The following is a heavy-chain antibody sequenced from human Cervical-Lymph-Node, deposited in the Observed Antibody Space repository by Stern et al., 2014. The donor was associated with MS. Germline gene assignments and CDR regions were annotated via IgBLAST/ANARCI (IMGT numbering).Heavy chain of an antibody. V-gene: IGHV4-34*01. J-gene: IGHJ5*02. Sequence: VQLQQWGAGLLKPSETLSLTCAVYGGSFRGSFSGYYWTWIRQSPGQGLEWIGEINHSGNTNYNPSLTSRVTISVETSKKQFYLKLSSVTAADTAVYYCARAMVRGGIDPWGQGTLVTVSS. D-gene: IGHD3-10*01. CDR1: GGSFRGSFSGYY. CDR2: INHSGNT. CDR3: ARAMVRGGIDP.